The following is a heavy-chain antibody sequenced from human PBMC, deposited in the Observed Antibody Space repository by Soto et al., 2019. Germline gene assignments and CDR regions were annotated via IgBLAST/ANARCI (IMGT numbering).Heavy chain of an antibody. J-gene: IGHJ3*02. CDR2: IYPGDSDT. D-gene: IGHD3-22*01. Sequence: GESLKISCKGSGYSFTSYWIGWVRQMPGKGLEWMGIIYPGDSDTRYSPSFQGQVTISADKSISTAYLQWSSLKASDTAMYYCARRPTYYYDSSGYSLDAFDIWGQGTMVTVS. V-gene: IGHV5-51*01. CDR1: GYSFTSYW. CDR3: ARRPTYYYDSSGYSLDAFDI.